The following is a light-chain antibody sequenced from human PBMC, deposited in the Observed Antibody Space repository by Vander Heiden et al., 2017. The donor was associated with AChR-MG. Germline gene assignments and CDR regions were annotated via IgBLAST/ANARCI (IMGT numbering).Light chain of an antibody. V-gene: IGLV2-23*02. CDR1: SSAVANYNL. CDR2: EVT. CDR3: CSYAGTSTWV. Sequence: QSALTQPAPVPGSPGQSITISCTVSSSAVANYNLFSWYQQHPGKAPKLMIYEVTKRPSGVSNRFSGSKSGNTASLTISGLQAEDEADYYCCSYAGTSTWVFGGGTKLTVL. J-gene: IGLJ3*02.